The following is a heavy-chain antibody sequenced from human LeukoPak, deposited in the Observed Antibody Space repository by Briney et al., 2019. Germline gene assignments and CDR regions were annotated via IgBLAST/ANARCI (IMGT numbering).Heavy chain of an antibody. CDR2: ISSDSSYI. V-gene: IGHV3-21*01. Sequence: TGGSLRLSCAASRFTFSSYSMNWVRQAPGKGLEWVSSISSDSSYIYYADSVKGRFTISRDNAKNSLYLQMNNLRAEDTAVYYCARVDCTSTSCYYYYYGMDVWGQGTTVTVSS. J-gene: IGHJ6*02. CDR3: ARVDCTSTSCYYYYYGMDV. D-gene: IGHD2-2*01. CDR1: RFTFSSYS.